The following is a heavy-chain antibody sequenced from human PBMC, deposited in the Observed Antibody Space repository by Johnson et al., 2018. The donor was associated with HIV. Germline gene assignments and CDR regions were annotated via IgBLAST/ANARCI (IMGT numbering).Heavy chain of an antibody. CDR3: AKALPVLVRDVFDI. J-gene: IGHJ3*02. D-gene: IGHD3-22*01. CDR2: ISWNSGSI. V-gene: IGHV3-9*01. CDR1: GFSFDEYA. Sequence: VQLVESGGGLVQPGRSLRLSCAASGFSFDEYAMHWVRQAPGKGLEWVSGISWNSGSIGYADSVKGRFTISRDNAKNSLYLQMNSLRTEDTALYYCAKALPVLVRDVFDIWGQGTMVTVSS.